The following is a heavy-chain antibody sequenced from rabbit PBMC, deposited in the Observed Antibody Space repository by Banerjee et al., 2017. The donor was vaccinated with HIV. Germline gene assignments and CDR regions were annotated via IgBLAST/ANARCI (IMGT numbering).Heavy chain of an antibody. J-gene: IGHJ4*01. V-gene: IGHV1S45*01. CDR2: INTGSSGDT. CDR3: ARDLAGVIGWNFNL. CDR1: GFSFSSSYW. Sequence: QEQLEESGGDLVKPEGSLTLTCTASGFSFSSSYWICWIRQAPGKGLEWIGCINTGSSGDTVYATWAKGRFTISKASWTTVTLQMTSLTAADTASYFCARDLAGVIGWNFNLWGQGTLVTVS. D-gene: IGHD4-1*01.